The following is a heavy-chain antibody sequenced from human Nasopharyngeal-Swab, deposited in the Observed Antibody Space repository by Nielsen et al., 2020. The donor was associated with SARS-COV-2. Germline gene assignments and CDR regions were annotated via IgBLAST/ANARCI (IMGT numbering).Heavy chain of an antibody. CDR2: IYSSGGT. D-gene: IGHD5-18*01. CDR3: ARDGYSYDDAFDI. CDR1: GGSFSGYY. J-gene: IGHJ3*02. V-gene: IGHV3-66*03. Sequence: ETLSLTCAVYGGSFSGYYWSWVRQAPGKGLEWVSLIYSSGGTHYADSVKGRFTISRDNSNNTLYLQMNSLRPDDTAVYYCARDGYSYDDAFDIWGQGTLVTVSS.